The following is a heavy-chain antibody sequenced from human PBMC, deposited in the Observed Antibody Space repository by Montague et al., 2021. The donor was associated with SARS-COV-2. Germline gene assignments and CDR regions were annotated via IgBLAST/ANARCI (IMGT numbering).Heavy chain of an antibody. V-gene: IGHV2-5*02. CDR1: GFSLSTSGVG. Sequence: PELVKPTQTLTLTCTFSGFSLSTSGVGVGWIRQPPGKALEWLALIYWDYDKRYSPSLKSRLTITKDTSKNQVVLTMTNMDPLDTATYYCAHRRPLWGYFDYWSQGTLVTVSS. CDR2: IYWDYDK. D-gene: IGHD7-27*01. J-gene: IGHJ4*02. CDR3: AHRRPLWGYFDY.